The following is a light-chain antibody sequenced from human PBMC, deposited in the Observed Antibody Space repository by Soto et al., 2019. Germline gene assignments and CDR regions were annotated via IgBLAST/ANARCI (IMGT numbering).Light chain of an antibody. CDR2: AAS. CDR3: QQANSFPFT. CDR1: QAISRS. V-gene: IGKV1-12*01. J-gene: IGKJ3*01. Sequence: DIQMTQSPSSVSASVGDRVTITFRASQAISRSLAWYQQKPGEAPKLLIYAASILQSGVPSRFSGSGSGTDFTLTITRLQPEDFASYYCQQANSFPFTFGPGTKV.